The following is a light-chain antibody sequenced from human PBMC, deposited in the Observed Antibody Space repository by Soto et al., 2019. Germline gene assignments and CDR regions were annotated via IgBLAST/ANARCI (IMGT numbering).Light chain of an antibody. CDR2: AAS. CDR1: QGISNY. CDR3: QKYNSAPRVT. V-gene: IGKV1-27*01. J-gene: IGKJ4*01. Sequence: DIQMTQSPSSLSASVGDRVTITCRASQGISNYLAWYQQKPGKVPKLLIYAASTLQPGVPSRFSGSGSGTDFTLIISSLQPEDVATYYCQKYNSAPRVTFGGGTKVEIK.